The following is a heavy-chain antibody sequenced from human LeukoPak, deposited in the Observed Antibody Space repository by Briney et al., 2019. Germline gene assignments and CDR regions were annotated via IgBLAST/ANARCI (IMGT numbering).Heavy chain of an antibody. V-gene: IGHV3-23*01. CDR3: GVDIVVVPGAPNWFDP. CDR2: ISGSGDST. J-gene: IGHJ5*02. D-gene: IGHD2-2*01. Sequence: GGSLRLSCAASGFTFSSYAMSWVRQAPGKGLEWVSAISGSGDSTYYADSVKGRFTISRDNSKNTLYLQVNSLRAEDTAVYYCGVDIVVVPGAPNWFDPWGQGTLVTVSS. CDR1: GFTFSSYA.